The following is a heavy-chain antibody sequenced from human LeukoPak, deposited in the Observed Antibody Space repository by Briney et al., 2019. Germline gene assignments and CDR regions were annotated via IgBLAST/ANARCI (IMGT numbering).Heavy chain of an antibody. D-gene: IGHD2-15*01. CDR1: GLTFSSYW. J-gene: IGHJ5*02. Sequence: PGGSLRLSCTASGLTFSSYWMHWVRQAPGKGLEWVSRINSDGSSTSYADSVKGRFTISRDNAKNTLYLQMNSLRAEDTAVYYCASKYCSGGSCYTNWFDPWGQGTLVTVSS. CDR3: ASKYCSGGSCYTNWFDP. CDR2: INSDGSST. V-gene: IGHV3-74*01.